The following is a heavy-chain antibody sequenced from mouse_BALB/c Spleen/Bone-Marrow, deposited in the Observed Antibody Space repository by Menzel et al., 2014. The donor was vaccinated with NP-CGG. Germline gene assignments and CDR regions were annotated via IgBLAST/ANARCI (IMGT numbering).Heavy chain of an antibody. CDR1: GFTFSSFA. V-gene: IGHV5-17*02. CDR2: ISSGSSTI. J-gene: IGHJ2*01. D-gene: IGHD3-1*01. Sequence: EVKLEESGGGLVQPGGSRKLSCAASGFTFSSFAMHWVRQAPEKGLEWVAYISSGSSTIYYADTVMGRFTISRANPKNALFLKMTRLRAEDTAMYDCARSGRSAGYLDDGGEGTTLTVSS. CDR3: ARSGRSAGYLDD.